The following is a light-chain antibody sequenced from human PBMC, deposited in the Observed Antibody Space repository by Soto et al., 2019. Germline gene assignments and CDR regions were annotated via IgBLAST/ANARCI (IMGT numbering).Light chain of an antibody. CDR1: QSISW. CDR2: DVS. CDR3: QQFNTYFRT. Sequence: DIQMTQSPSTLSASVGDRVTITCRASQSISWLAWYQQKPGKAPKLLIYDVSSLQTGVPSRFSGRGSGTEFTLTISSLQPDDFATYYCQQFNTYFRTFGQGTKVDVK. V-gene: IGKV1-5*01. J-gene: IGKJ1*01.